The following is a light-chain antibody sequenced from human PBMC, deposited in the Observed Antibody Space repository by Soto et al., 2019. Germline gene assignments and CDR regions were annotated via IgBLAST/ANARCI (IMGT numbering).Light chain of an antibody. V-gene: IGKV3-15*01. CDR1: QSVSNN. J-gene: IGKJ5*01. Sequence: ETVMTQSPATLSVSPGDTATLSCRASQSVSNNLAWYQQKPGQAPRLLIYGAPNRATGIPARFSGSASGTEFTLTISSLQSEDFAVYYCQQYNNWPPYTFGQGTRLEIK. CDR2: GAP. CDR3: QQYNNWPPYT.